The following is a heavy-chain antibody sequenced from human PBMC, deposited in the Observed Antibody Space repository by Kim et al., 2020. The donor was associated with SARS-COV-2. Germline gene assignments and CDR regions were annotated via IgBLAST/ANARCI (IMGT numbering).Heavy chain of an antibody. CDR2: ISAYNGNT. Sequence: ASVKVSCKASGYTFTSYGISWVRQAPGQGLEWMGWISAYNGNTNYAQKLQGRVTMTTDTSTSTAYMELRSLRSDDTAVYYCARDSYSSGWYGGMMGYWGQGTLVTVSS. J-gene: IGHJ4*02. CDR1: GYTFTSYG. D-gene: IGHD6-19*01. CDR3: ARDSYSSGWYGGMMGY. V-gene: IGHV1-18*01.